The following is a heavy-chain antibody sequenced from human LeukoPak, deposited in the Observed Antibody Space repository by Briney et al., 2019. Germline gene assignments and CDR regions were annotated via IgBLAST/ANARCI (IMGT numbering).Heavy chain of an antibody. CDR2: ISSKGGST. V-gene: IGHV3-64*01. D-gene: IGHD6-19*01. J-gene: IGHJ6*02. CDR3: ARDGALSSGWYGRHYYYGMDV. Sequence: GGSLRLSCAASGFTFSSYAMHWVRQAPGKGLEYVSAISSKGGSTYYANSVKGRFTISRDNSKNTLYLQMGSLRAEDMAVYYCARDGALSSGWYGRHYYYGMDVWGQGTTVTVSS. CDR1: GFTFSSYA.